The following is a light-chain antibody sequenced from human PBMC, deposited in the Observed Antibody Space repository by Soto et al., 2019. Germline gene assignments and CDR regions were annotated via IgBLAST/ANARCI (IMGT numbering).Light chain of an antibody. CDR3: SSYTTSSTVV. CDR1: RSDVGSYNY. CDR2: DVS. V-gene: IGLV2-14*03. Sequence: QSALTQPASVSGSPGQSITISCTGTRSDVGSYNYVAWYQQHPGKAPKLMIYDVSNRSSGISNRFSGSKSGNTASLTIAGLQAEDEADYYCSSYTTSSTVVFVTGTKVTFL. J-gene: IGLJ1*01.